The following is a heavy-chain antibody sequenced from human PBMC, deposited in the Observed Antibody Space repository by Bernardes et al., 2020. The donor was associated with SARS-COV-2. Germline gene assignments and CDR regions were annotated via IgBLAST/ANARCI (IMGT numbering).Heavy chain of an antibody. CDR2: IPNDGRNK. J-gene: IGHJ6*02. V-gene: IGHV3-74*01. Sequence: GGSLRLSCTASGITFSSYWMNWGRQVPGKGLVWVSRIPNDGRNKVYAASVKGRFTMSRDNVKNTVYLQMDSLRVEDTAVYYCATGWICGSSPGMDAWGQGTKVTVCS. CDR1: GITFSSYW. CDR3: ATGWICGSSPGMDA. D-gene: IGHD5-12*01.